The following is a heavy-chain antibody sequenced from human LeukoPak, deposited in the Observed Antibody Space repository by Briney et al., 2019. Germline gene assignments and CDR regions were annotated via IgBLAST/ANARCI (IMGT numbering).Heavy chain of an antibody. CDR1: GFTFSSYE. V-gene: IGHV4-39*01. D-gene: IGHD5-12*01. J-gene: IGHJ4*02. Sequence: LRLSCPASGFTFSSYEMNWVRQAAGKGLEWIGRIYYSGSTYYNPSLKSRVTISVDTSKNQFSLKLSSVTAADTAVYYCVRQGSAYDYVYWGQGTLVTVSS. CDR2: IYYSGST. CDR3: VRQGSAYDYVY.